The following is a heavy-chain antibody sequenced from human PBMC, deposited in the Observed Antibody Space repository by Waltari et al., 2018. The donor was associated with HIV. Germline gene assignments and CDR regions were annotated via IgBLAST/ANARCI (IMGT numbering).Heavy chain of an antibody. CDR3: ARRGALVRGMDV. Sequence: QGHLVQSGAEVKKPGASVKRSCKASGYSFTGYYMHWVRPATGQGLEWMGWINPNSGGTNYAQKFQGRVTMTRDTSISTAYMELSRLRSDDTAVYYCARRGALVRGMDVWGQGTTVTVSS. CDR1: GYSFTGYY. D-gene: IGHD1-26*01. CDR2: INPNSGGT. V-gene: IGHV1-2*02. J-gene: IGHJ6*02.